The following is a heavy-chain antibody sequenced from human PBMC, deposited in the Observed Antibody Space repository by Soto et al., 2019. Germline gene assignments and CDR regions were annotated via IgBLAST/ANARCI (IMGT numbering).Heavy chain of an antibody. CDR3: ARSLNYGDYGGAFDI. D-gene: IGHD4-17*01. Sequence: QVQLVESGGGVVQPGRSLRLSCAASGFTFSSYAMHWVRQAPGKGLEWVAVISYDGSNKYYADSVKGRFTISRDNSKNTLYLQMNSLRAEDTAVYYCARSLNYGDYGGAFDIWGQGTMVTVSS. CDR1: GFTFSSYA. CDR2: ISYDGSNK. V-gene: IGHV3-30-3*01. J-gene: IGHJ3*02.